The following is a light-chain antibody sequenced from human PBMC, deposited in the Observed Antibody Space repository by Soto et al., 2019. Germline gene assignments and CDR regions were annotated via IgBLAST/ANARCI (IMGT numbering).Light chain of an antibody. J-gene: IGLJ1*01. CDR1: SSDVGGYNY. CDR2: DVS. Sequence: QSALTQPRSVSGSPGQSVTISCTGTSSDVGGYNYVSWYQQHPGKAPKLMIYDVSKRPSGVPDRFSGSKSGNTASLTISGLQAEDEADYYCCSYAGSYKGLVFGTGTKLTVL. CDR3: CSYAGSYKGLV. V-gene: IGLV2-11*01.